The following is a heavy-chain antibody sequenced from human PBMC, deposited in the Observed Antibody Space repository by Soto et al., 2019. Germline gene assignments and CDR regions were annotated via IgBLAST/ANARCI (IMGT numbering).Heavy chain of an antibody. CDR2: INPNSGGT. D-gene: IGHD2-8*01. CDR1: GYTFTGYY. Sequence: VASVKVSCKASGYTFTGYYMHWVRQAPGQGLEWMGWINPNSGGTNYAQKFQGRVTMTRDTSISTAYMELSRLRSDDTAVYYCARDPECTNGVCEVLTEEFDPWGQGTLVTVSS. V-gene: IGHV1-2*02. CDR3: ARDPECTNGVCEVLTEEFDP. J-gene: IGHJ5*02.